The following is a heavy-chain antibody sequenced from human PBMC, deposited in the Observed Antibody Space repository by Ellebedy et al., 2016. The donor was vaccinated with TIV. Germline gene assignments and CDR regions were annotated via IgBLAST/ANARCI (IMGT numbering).Heavy chain of an antibody. Sequence: AASVKVSCKASGGPFSSYAISWVRQAPGQGLEWMGRIIPILDIANYAQKFQGRVTINADKSTSTAYMELSSLRSDDTAVYYCARGSGSYYKSSSSAYFDYWGQGTLVTVSS. CDR2: IIPILDIA. D-gene: IGHD1-26*01. CDR1: GGPFSSYA. CDR3: ARGSGSYYKSSSSAYFDY. J-gene: IGHJ4*02. V-gene: IGHV1-69*04.